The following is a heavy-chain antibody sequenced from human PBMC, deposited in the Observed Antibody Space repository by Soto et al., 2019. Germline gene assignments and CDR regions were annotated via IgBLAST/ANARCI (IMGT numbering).Heavy chain of an antibody. Sequence: QIQLVQSGAEVKRPGASVKVSCKASGYTFKNYGIIWVRQAPGQGLEWMGWISGYNGNTKYEQKLQGRITLTTDPFTTTAYMERRSLRSDDTAVYYCARPFYGDHGIVDYWGQGTLVTVSS. CDR1: GYTFKNYG. V-gene: IGHV1-18*01. CDR2: ISGYNGNT. CDR3: ARPFYGDHGIVDY. D-gene: IGHD4-17*01. J-gene: IGHJ4*02.